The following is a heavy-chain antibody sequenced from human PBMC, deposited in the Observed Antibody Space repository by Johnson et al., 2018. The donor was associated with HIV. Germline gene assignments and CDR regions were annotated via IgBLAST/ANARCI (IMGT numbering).Heavy chain of an antibody. V-gene: IGHV3-30*03. Sequence: QVQLVESGGGVVQPGRSLRLSCVASGFTFSSYGMNWVRQAPGKGLEWVAVISYDGSDKYYADSVKGRLTISRDNSKNTLYLQMNSLSAEDTAVYYCARGVKPQLSVVDAFGIWGQGTMVTVSS. J-gene: IGHJ3*02. CDR1: GFTFSSYG. CDR3: ARGVKPQLSVVDAFGI. CDR2: ISYDGSDK. D-gene: IGHD6-13*01.